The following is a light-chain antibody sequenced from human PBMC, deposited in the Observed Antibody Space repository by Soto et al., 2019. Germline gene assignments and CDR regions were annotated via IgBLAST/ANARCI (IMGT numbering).Light chain of an antibody. CDR1: QSLSGNY. V-gene: IGKV3-20*01. Sequence: EIVLTQSPGTLSLSPGERATLSCRASQSLSGNYLAWYQQKPGQAPRLLIFGISSRATGIPDRFSGSGSGTDFTLTISSLQAEDVATYYCQQYYHGLSLTFGGGTKVELK. CDR2: GIS. CDR3: QQYYHGLSLT. J-gene: IGKJ4*01.